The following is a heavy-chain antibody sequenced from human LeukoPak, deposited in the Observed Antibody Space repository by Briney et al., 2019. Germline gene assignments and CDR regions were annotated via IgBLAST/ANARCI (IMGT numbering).Heavy chain of an antibody. Sequence: SGPALVKPTQTLTLTCTFSGFSLSTSGMCVSWVRQPPGKALDWLALIDWDDDKYYSTSLKTRLTISKDTSKNQVVLTMTNMDPVDTATYYCALHAYGSPYNWFDPWGQGTLVTVSS. CDR1: GFSLSTSGMC. J-gene: IGHJ5*02. D-gene: IGHD3-16*01. CDR3: ALHAYGSPYNWFDP. V-gene: IGHV2-70*20. CDR2: IDWDDDK.